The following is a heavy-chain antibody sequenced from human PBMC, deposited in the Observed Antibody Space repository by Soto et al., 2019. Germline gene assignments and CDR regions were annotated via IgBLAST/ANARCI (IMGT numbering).Heavy chain of an antibody. Sequence: ASVKVSCKASGYTFTSYYMHWVRQAPGQGLEWMGIINPSGGSTSYAQKFQGRVTMTRDTSTSTVYMELSSLRSEDTAVYYCARDGYSYGPSIYYYYGVDVWGQGTTVTVSS. J-gene: IGHJ6*02. CDR3: ARDGYSYGPSIYYYYGVDV. CDR1: GYTFTSYY. D-gene: IGHD5-18*01. CDR2: INPSGGST. V-gene: IGHV1-46*01.